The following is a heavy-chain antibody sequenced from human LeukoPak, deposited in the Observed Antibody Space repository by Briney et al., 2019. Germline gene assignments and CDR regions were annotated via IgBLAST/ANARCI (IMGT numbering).Heavy chain of an antibody. Sequence: ASVKVSCKVSGYTLTELSMHWVQQAPGKGLEWMGGFDPEDGETIYAQKFQGRVAMTEDTSTDTAYMELSSLRSEDTAVYYCATVQRSSPLYYDFWSGYYKVGINWFDPWGQGTLVTVSS. CDR1: GYTLTELS. CDR3: ATVQRSSPLYYDFWSGYYKVGINWFDP. CDR2: FDPEDGET. V-gene: IGHV1-24*01. D-gene: IGHD3-3*01. J-gene: IGHJ5*02.